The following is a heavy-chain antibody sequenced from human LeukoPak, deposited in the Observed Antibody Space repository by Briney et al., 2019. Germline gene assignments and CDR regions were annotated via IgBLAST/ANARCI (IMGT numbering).Heavy chain of an antibody. CDR1: GGSFSGYY. J-gene: IGHJ4*02. CDR2: INHSGST. Sequence: SETLSLTCAVYGGSFSGYYWSWIRQPPGKGLEWIGEINHSGSTNYNPSLKSRVTISVDTSKNQFSLKLSSVTAADTAVYYCARGIAAAGTFFPTSYSDYWGQGTLVTVSS. CDR3: ARGIAAAGTFFPTSYSDY. D-gene: IGHD6-13*01. V-gene: IGHV4-34*01.